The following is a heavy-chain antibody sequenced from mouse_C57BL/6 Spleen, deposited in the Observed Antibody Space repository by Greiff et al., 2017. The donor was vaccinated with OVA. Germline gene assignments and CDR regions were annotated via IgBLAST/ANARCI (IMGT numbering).Heavy chain of an antibody. CDR1: GYTFTSYW. V-gene: IGHV1-69*01. CDR2: IDPSDSYT. Sequence: QVQLQQSGAELVMPGASVKLSCKASGYTFTSYWMHWVKQRPGQGLEWIGEIDPSDSYTNYNQKFKGKSTLTVDKSSSTAYMQLSSLTSEDSAVYYGACSITTVVEGFAYWGQGTLVTVSA. D-gene: IGHD1-1*01. CDR3: ACSITTVVEGFAY. J-gene: IGHJ3*01.